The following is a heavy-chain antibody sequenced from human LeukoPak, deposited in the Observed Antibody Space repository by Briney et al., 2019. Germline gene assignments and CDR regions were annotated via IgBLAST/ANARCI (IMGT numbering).Heavy chain of an antibody. CDR2: SGNT. Sequence: SETLSLTCTVSGVSISSSNSYWGWIRQPPGKGLECSGNTYYNASLKSQVSISIDTSKNQFSLKLTSVTAADTAVYYCARQTGSGLFILPGGQGTLVTVSS. D-gene: IGHD3/OR15-3a*01. J-gene: IGHJ4*02. CDR1: GVSISSSNSY. CDR3: ARQTGSGLFILP. V-gene: IGHV4-61*05.